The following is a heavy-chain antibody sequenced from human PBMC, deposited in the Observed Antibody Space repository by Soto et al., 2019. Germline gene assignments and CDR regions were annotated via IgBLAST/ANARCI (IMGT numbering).Heavy chain of an antibody. CDR2: IYYSGSA. D-gene: IGHD2-8*01. J-gene: IGHJ4*02. Sequence: SETLSLTCTVSGGSISTYYWSWIRQPPGKGLEWIGYIYYSGSASYNPSLKSRVTISLDTSKNQFSLRLSSVTAADTAVYYCARGGHCTNGVCSALDYWGQGTLDTVSS. V-gene: IGHV4-59*08. CDR3: ARGGHCTNGVCSALDY. CDR1: GGSISTYY.